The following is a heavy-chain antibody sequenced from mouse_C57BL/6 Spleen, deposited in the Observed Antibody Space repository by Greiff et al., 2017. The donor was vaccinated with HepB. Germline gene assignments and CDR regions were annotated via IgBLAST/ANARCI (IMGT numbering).Heavy chain of an antibody. CDR1: GFTFTDYY. CDR3: TKSPAMDY. J-gene: IGHJ4*01. Sequence: EVKVEESGGGLVQPGGSLSLSCAASGFTFTDYYMSWVRQPPGKALEWLGFIRNKANGYTTEYSASVKGRFTISRENSQSILYLQMNALRTEDSATYFFTKSPAMDYWGQGTSVTVSS. CDR2: IRNKANGYTT. V-gene: IGHV7-3*01.